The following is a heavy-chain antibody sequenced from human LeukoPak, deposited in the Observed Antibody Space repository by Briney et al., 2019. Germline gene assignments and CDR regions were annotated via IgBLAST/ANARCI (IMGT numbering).Heavy chain of an antibody. CDR1: GFTFSVRY. D-gene: IGHD1-26*01. Sequence: GGSLRLSCSASGFTFSVRYMHWVRQAPGKGLEYVSTISDNGDNTCYADSVKGRFIISRDNSKNTLYLQMNSLRVEDTAVYYCIKDLSGTWSFDYWGQGTLLIVSS. V-gene: IGHV3-64D*08. CDR3: IKDLSGTWSFDY. J-gene: IGHJ4*02. CDR2: ISDNGDNT.